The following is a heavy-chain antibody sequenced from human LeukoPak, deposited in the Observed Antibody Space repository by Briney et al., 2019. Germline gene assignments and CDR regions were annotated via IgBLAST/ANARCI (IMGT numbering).Heavy chain of an antibody. CDR1: GGSISSHY. J-gene: IGHJ4*02. Sequence: PSETLSLTCTVSGGSISSHYWSWIRQPPGKGLGWIGYIYYSGSTNYNPSLKSRVTISVDTSKNQFSLKLSSVTAADTAVYYCARESVTRYYDYWGQGTLVTVSS. D-gene: IGHD2-21*02. V-gene: IGHV4-59*11. CDR3: ARESVTRYYDY. CDR2: IYYSGST.